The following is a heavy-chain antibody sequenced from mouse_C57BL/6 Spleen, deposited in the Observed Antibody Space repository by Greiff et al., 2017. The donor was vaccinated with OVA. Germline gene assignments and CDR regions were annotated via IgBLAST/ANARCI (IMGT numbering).Heavy chain of an antibody. J-gene: IGHJ1*03. CDR2: IWSGGST. CDR1: GFSLTSYG. D-gene: IGHD2-3*01. V-gene: IGHV2-2*01. Sequence: QLKESGPGLVQPSQSLSITCTVSGFSLTSYGVHWVRQSPGKGLEWLGVIWSGGSTDYNAAFISRLSISTDNSQSQVFFKMNSLQADDTAIYYCARDESSVVTYWYFDVWGTGTTVTVSS. CDR3: ARDESSVVTYWYFDV.